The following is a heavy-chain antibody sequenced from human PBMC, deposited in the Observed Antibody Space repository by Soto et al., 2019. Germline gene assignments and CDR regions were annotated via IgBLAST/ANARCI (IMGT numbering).Heavy chain of an antibody. D-gene: IGHD4-4*01. Sequence: ASVKVSCKASGGTFSSYAISWVRQAPGQGLEWMGGIIPIFGTANYAQKFQGRVTITADESTSTAYMELSSLRSEDTAVYYCARTTVTAHYYYYGMDVWGQGTTVTVPS. CDR1: GGTFSSYA. CDR2: IIPIFGTA. V-gene: IGHV1-69*13. J-gene: IGHJ6*02. CDR3: ARTTVTAHYYYYGMDV.